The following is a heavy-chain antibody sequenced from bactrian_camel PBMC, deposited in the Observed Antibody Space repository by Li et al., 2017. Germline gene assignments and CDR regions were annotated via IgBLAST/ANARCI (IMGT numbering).Heavy chain of an antibody. V-gene: IGHV3S1*01. Sequence: VQLVESGGDSVVSGGSLRLSCTASGYMGRMAWFRQASGKGLEWVSAVNRGGGSAYYADSVKGRFTISRDNAKNTLYLQLNSLKTEDTAMYYCAASGRDCYLGPLIGDKYKYWGQGTQVTVS. CDR1: GYMGR. D-gene: IGHD3*01. J-gene: IGHJ4*01. CDR2: VNRGGGSA. CDR3: AASGRDCYLGPLIGDKYKY.